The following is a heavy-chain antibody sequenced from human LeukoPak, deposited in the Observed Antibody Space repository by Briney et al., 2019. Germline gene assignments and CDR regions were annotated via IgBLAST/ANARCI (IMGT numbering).Heavy chain of an antibody. CDR3: ANLDMATISLDY. Sequence: PSETLSLTCTVSGGSISSYYWSWIRQPPGKGLEWIGYIYCSGSTNYNPSLKSRVTISVDTSKNQFSLRLRSVTAADTAVYYCANLDMATISLDYWGQGTLVTVSS. V-gene: IGHV4-59*01. CDR1: GGSISSYY. D-gene: IGHD5-24*01. CDR2: IYCSGST. J-gene: IGHJ4*02.